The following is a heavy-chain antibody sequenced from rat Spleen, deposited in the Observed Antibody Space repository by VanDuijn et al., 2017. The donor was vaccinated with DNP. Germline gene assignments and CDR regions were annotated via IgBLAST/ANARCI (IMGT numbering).Heavy chain of an antibody. Sequence: EVQLVASGGGLVQPGKSLKLSCVVSGFIFSDYAMAWVRQSPERGLEWVATIVHEGTSTNYRDSVRGRFTVSRDNAENTLYLQMDSLRSEDTATYYCTTRGASAHYFESWGRGVMVTVSS. CDR1: GFIFSDYA. V-gene: IGHV5S10*01. CDR3: TTRGASAHYFES. J-gene: IGHJ2*01. CDR2: IVHEGTST.